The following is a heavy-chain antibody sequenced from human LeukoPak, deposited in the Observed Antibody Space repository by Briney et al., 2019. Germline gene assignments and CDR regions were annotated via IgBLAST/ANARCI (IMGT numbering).Heavy chain of an antibody. CDR3: ARGVYGDYPLEGSYYFDF. CDR1: GFTFSDYY. D-gene: IGHD4-17*01. Sequence: GGSLRLSCAASGFTFSDYYMSWIRQAPGKELEWVSYISSSGSTIYYADSVKGRFTISRDNAKNSLFLQMNSLRAEDTAVYFCARGVYGDYPLEGSYYFDFWGQGTLVTVSS. V-gene: IGHV3-11*04. CDR2: ISSSGSTI. J-gene: IGHJ4*02.